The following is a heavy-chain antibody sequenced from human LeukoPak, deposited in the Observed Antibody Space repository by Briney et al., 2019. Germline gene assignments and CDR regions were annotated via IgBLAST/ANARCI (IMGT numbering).Heavy chain of an antibody. V-gene: IGHV3-21*01. CDR3: ARVLTSGYYYDSSSDY. J-gene: IGHJ4*02. CDR2: ISSSSSYI. D-gene: IGHD3-22*01. Sequence: KPGGSLRLSCAASGFTFSSSSMNWVRQAPGKGLEWVSSISSSSSYIYYADSVKGRFTISRDNAKNSLYLQMNSLRAEDTAVYYCARVLTSGYYYDSSSDYWGQGTLVTVSS. CDR1: GFTFSSSS.